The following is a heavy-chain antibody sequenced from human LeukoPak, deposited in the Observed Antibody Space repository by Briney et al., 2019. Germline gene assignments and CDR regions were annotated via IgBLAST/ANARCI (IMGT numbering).Heavy chain of an antibody. CDR2: IYYSGST. Sequence: SETLSLTCTVSGGSISSYYWSWIRQPPEKGLEWIGYIYYSGSTNYNPSLKSRVTISVDTSKNQFSLKLSSVTAADTAVYYCARESVEGTDYWGQGTLVTVSS. D-gene: IGHD5-24*01. CDR3: ARESVEGTDY. J-gene: IGHJ4*02. V-gene: IGHV4-59*13. CDR1: GGSISSYY.